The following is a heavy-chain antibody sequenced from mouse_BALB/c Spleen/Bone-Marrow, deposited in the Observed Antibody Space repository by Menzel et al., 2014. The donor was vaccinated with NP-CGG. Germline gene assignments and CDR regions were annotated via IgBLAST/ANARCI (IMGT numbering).Heavy chain of an antibody. J-gene: IGHJ4*01. CDR3: AKSIYDGYSEAMDY. CDR2: INPGSGGI. Sequence: QVQLQQSGTDLVRPGTSVKVSCKASGYAFTNYLIEWIKQRPGQGLEWIEVINPGSGGINYNERFKGKATLTADKSSSTAYMQLSSLTSDDSAVYFCAKSIYDGYSEAMDYWGQGTSVTVSS. V-gene: IGHV1-54*03. CDR1: GYAFTNYL. D-gene: IGHD2-3*01.